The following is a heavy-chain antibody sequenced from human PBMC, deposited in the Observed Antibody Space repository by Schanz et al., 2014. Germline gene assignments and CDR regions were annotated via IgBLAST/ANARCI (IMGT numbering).Heavy chain of an antibody. CDR3: ARSAGRDFWSGYYTRFDY. CDR2: ISSSGSYI. Sequence: EVQLVESGGGLVQPGGSLRLSCEASEFTFSSYKMNWVRQAPGKGLEWVSSISSSGSYIHYADSVKGRFTISRDNAKISLYLQMNSLRVEDTAVYYCARSAGRDFWSGYYTRFDYWGQGTLVTVSS. D-gene: IGHD3-3*01. V-gene: IGHV3-21*04. CDR1: EFTFSSYK. J-gene: IGHJ4*02.